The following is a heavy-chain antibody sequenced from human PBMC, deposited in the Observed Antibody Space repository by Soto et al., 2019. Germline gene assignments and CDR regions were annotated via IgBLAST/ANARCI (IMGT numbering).Heavy chain of an antibody. CDR1: AASSGRSSYF. V-gene: IGHV4-39*01. CDR2: LYYSGSA. CDR3: ARRDRGGNGGKSFPF. J-gene: IGHJ4*02. Sequence: SETLSLTCTVSAASSGRSSYFWGWIRQPPGKGLEWIGSLYYSGSAYYNPSLYSRVTISADTSKNLLSLKLRSVTAADTAVYYCARRDRGGNGGKSFPFWGQGTLVTVSS. D-gene: IGHD5-12*01.